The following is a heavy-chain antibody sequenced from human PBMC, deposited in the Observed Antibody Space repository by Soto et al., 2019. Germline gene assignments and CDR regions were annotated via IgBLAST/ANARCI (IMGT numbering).Heavy chain of an antibody. Sequence: PGGSLRLSCAASGVTFSSYSMNWVRQATGKGLEWVSSISSSSSYIYYADSVKGRFTISRDNAKNSLYLQMNSLRAEDTAVYYCARDSTTETSPRLRFLEWTLYPPYYFDYWGQGTLVTVSS. CDR2: ISSSSSYI. D-gene: IGHD3-3*01. CDR1: GVTFSSYS. CDR3: ARDSTTETSPRLRFLEWTLYPPYYFDY. J-gene: IGHJ4*02. V-gene: IGHV3-21*01.